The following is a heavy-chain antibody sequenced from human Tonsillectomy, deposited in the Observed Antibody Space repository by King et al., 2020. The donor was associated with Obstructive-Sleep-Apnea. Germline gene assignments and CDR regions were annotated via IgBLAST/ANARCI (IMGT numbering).Heavy chain of an antibody. V-gene: IGHV4-31*03. Sequence: QVQLQESGPGLVKPSQTLSLTCTVSGGFISSGGYYWTWIRQHPGKGLEWIAYISYSGSTYYNPSLKSRVTISVDTSKSQFALKLSSVTAADTAVYFCTRIPRMTTVTSRWFDPWGQGTLVTVSS. J-gene: IGHJ5*02. CDR1: GGFISSGGYY. CDR3: TRIPRMTTVTSRWFDP. CDR2: ISYSGST. D-gene: IGHD4-17*01.